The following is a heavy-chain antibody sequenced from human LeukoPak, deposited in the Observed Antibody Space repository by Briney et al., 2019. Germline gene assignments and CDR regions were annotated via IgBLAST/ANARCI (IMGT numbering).Heavy chain of an antibody. J-gene: IGHJ4*02. V-gene: IGHV3-53*01. Sequence: GGSLRLSCAACGLTVSSHYMSWVRQAPGKGLEWVSLIYSGGTTYYADSVKGRFTISRDNSKNTLYLQMNSLRAEDTAVYHCARALYYIDYWGQGTLVTVST. CDR2: IYSGGTT. CDR1: GLTVSSHY. CDR3: ARALYYIDY.